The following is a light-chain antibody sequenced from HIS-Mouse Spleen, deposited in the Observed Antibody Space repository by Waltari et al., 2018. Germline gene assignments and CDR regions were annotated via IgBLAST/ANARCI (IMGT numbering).Light chain of an antibody. Sequence: QSALTQPASVSGSPGQSITISCTGTSSDVGGYNYVSWYQQQPGKAPKLMIYDVSNRPSWVSNRFSGSKSGNTASLTISGLQAEDEADYYCSSYTSSSTQVFGGGTK. CDR2: DVS. CDR1: SSDVGGYNY. CDR3: SSYTSSSTQV. V-gene: IGLV2-14*03. J-gene: IGLJ2*01.